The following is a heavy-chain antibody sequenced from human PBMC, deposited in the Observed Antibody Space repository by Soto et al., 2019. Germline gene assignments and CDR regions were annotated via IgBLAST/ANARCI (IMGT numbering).Heavy chain of an antibody. CDR2: IHYRGDT. V-gene: IGHV4-39*01. D-gene: IGHD3-9*01. CDR1: GASISTNHHN. CDR3: ATLPTGYPNWFDP. J-gene: IGHJ5*02. Sequence: QVQLQGSGPGLVRPSETLSLTCTVSGASISTNHHNWAWVRQPPGKGLDWMGNIHYRGDTYFNPSLCTLLSLSVDTSNTQFSLKLTSVTAADTAVYYCATLPTGYPNWFDPWGQGTLVTVSS.